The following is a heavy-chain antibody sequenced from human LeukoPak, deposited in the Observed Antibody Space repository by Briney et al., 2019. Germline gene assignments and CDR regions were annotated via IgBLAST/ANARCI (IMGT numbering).Heavy chain of an antibody. CDR1: GGSFRGYY. D-gene: IGHD3-22*01. CDR3: ARLIVVVRDAFDI. V-gene: IGHV4-34*01. Sequence: PSETLSLTCAVFGGSFRGYYWSWIRQPPGKGLEWIGEINHSGSTNYNPSLKSRVTISVDTSKNQFSLKLSSVTAADTAVYYCARLIVVVRDAFDIWGQGTMVTVSS. CDR2: INHSGST. J-gene: IGHJ3*02.